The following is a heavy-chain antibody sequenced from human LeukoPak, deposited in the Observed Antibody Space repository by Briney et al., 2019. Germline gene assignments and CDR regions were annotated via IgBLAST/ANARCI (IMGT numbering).Heavy chain of an antibody. CDR2: IYFTGST. V-gene: IGHV4-59*01. Sequence: SETLSLTCTVSGGSITTYYWSWIRQPPGKGLEWIGYIYFTGSTNYNPSLKSRVTISVDTSKNQFSLRLRSVTAADTAVYYCARGGAVGDALDIWGQGTMVTVSP. J-gene: IGHJ3*02. CDR3: ARGGAVGDALDI. D-gene: IGHD6-19*01. CDR1: GGSITTYY.